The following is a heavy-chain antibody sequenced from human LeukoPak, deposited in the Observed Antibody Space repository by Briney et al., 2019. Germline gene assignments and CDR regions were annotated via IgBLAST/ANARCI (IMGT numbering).Heavy chain of an antibody. CDR3: AKAPVTTCSGAYCYPFDY. D-gene: IGHD2-15*01. Sequence: GGSLRLSCAASGFIFNNYAMHWVRQAPGKGLEWVAVISFDGSNKYYADSAKGRFTISRDSYKNTLYLQMNSLRAEDAAVYYCAKAPVTTCSGAYCYPFDYWGQGTLVTVSS. CDR2: ISFDGSNK. CDR1: GFIFNNYA. J-gene: IGHJ4*02. V-gene: IGHV3-30*04.